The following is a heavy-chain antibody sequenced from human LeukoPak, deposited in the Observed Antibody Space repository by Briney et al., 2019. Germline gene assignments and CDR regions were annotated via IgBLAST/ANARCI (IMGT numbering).Heavy chain of an antibody. Sequence: SETLSLTCTVSGGSISSSSYYWGWIRQPPGKGLEWIGRIYSSESTNYNPSLESRVTMPVDTSKNQLSLKLSSVTAADTAVYYCARDVVAAAGTWDYWGQGTLVTVSS. CDR1: GGSISSSSYY. CDR2: IYSSEST. CDR3: ARDVVAAAGTWDY. V-gene: IGHV4-39*07. D-gene: IGHD6-13*01. J-gene: IGHJ4*02.